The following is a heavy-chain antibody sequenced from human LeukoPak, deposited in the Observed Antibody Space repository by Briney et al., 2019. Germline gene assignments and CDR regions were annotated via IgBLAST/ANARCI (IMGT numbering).Heavy chain of an antibody. CDR1: GYTFTSYA. CDR3: ARDVYGSGSIDY. Sequence: GSVKVSCKASGYTFTSYAMHWVRQAPGQRLEWMGWINAGNGNTKYSQKFQGRVTITRDTSASTAYMELSSLRSEDTAVYYCARDVYGSGSIDYWGQGTLVTVSS. J-gene: IGHJ4*02. V-gene: IGHV1-3*01. CDR2: INAGNGNT. D-gene: IGHD3-10*01.